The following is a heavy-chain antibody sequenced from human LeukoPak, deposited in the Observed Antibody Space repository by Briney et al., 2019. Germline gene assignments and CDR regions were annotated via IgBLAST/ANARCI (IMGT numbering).Heavy chain of an antibody. D-gene: IGHD3-10*01. CDR2: INPNSGGT. Sequence: GASVKVSCKASGYTFTGYYMHWVRQAPGQGLEWMGWINPNSGGTNYAQKFQGGVTMTRDTSISTAYMELSRLRSDDTAVYYCATYYYGSGSYYTNFDYWGQGTLVTVSS. CDR1: GYTFTGYY. CDR3: ATYYYGSGSYYTNFDY. V-gene: IGHV1-2*02. J-gene: IGHJ4*02.